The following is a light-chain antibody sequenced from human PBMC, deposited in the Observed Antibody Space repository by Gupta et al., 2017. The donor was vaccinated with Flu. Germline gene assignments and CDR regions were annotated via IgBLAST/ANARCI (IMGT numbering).Light chain of an antibody. CDR3: SADTSSNTWV. J-gene: IGLJ2*01. V-gene: IGLV2-14*01. CDR2: EVR. CDR1: SSDVGGYNY. Sequence: SALTQPASVSGSPGQSITISCTGTSSDVGGYNYVSWYQQHPGKAPKIMIYEVRKRPAGVSNRFSGSKSGNTASLTISGLQAEDEADYYCSADTSSNTWVFGGGTILTVL.